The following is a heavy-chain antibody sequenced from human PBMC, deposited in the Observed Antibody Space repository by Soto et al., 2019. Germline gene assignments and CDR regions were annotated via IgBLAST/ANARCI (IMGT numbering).Heavy chain of an antibody. CDR1: GGTFSSYA. Sequence: QVQLVQSGAEVKKPGSSVKVSCKASGGTFSSYAISWVRQAPGQGLEWMGGIIPIFGTANYAQKFQGRVTITADESTSTADMELSSLRSEDTAVYYCAREDYYGSGSYDQGDYWGQGTLVTVSS. J-gene: IGHJ4*02. V-gene: IGHV1-69*01. D-gene: IGHD3-10*01. CDR2: IIPIFGTA. CDR3: AREDYYGSGSYDQGDY.